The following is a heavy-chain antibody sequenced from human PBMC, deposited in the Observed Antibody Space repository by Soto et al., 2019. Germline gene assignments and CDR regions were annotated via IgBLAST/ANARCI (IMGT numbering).Heavy chain of an antibody. CDR1: GGSISSGNYY. V-gene: IGHV4-39*07. J-gene: IGHJ4*02. CDR3: ARRWAVAGYRHFDY. Sequence: PSETLSLTCTVSGGSISSGNYYWGWVRQPPGKGLEWIGSVQYSGSTYYNPSLKSRVTISVDTSKSQFSLKLTSVIAADTAVYYCARRWAVAGYRHFDYWGQGTLVTVSS. CDR2: VQYSGST. D-gene: IGHD6-19*01.